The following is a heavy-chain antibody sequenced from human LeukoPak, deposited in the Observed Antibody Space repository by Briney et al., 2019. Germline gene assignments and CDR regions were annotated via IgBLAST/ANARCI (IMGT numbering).Heavy chain of an antibody. Sequence: PGGSLRLSCAASGFTFDDYAMHWVRQAPGKGLEWVSGISWNSGSIGYADSVKGRFTISRDNAKNSLYLQMNSLRAEDTAVYYCARGGRGMITFGGVIVTSIDYWGQGTLVTVSS. CDR2: ISWNSGSI. V-gene: IGHV3-9*01. CDR3: ARGGRGMITFGGVIVTSIDY. D-gene: IGHD3-16*02. CDR1: GFTFDDYA. J-gene: IGHJ4*02.